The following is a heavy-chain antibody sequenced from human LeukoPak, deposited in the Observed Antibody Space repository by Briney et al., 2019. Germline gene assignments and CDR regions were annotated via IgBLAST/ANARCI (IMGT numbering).Heavy chain of an antibody. J-gene: IGHJ4*02. CDR3: AVSMIAFDF. V-gene: IGHV3-23*01. CDR1: GLTFSSYD. D-gene: IGHD3-22*01. CDR2: ISGSGGRT. Sequence: PGGSLRLSCAVSGLTFSSYDMSWVRQAPGKGLERVSGISGSGGRTDYADSVKGRFSISRDNSKNTLYLQMNSLRAEDTAVYYCAVSMIAFDFWGQGTLVTVSS.